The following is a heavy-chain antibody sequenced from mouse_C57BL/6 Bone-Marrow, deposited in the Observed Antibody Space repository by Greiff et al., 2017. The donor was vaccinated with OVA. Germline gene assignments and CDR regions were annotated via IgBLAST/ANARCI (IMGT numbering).Heavy chain of an antibody. D-gene: IGHD1-1*01. CDR3: ARGGSSPAMDY. CDR1: GYAFSSSW. V-gene: IGHV1-82*01. Sequence: QVQLQQSGPELVKPGASVKISCKASGYAFSSSWMNWVKQRPGKGLEWIGRIYPGDGDTNYNGKFKGKATLTADKSSSTAYMQLSSLTSEDSAVYFCARGGSSPAMDYWGQGTSVTVSS. J-gene: IGHJ4*01. CDR2: IYPGDGDT.